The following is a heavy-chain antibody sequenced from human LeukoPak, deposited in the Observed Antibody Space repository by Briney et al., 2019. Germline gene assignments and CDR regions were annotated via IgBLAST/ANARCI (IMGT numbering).Heavy chain of an antibody. CDR3: ARDLYGSGSLDY. J-gene: IGHJ4*02. CDR1: GYTVTGYY. V-gene: IGHV1-2*02. Sequence: ASVKVSCKASGYTVTGYYMHWVRQAPGQGLEWMGWINPNSGGTNYAQKFQGRVTMTRDTSISTAYMELSRLRSDDTAVYYCARDLYGSGSLDYWGQGTLVTVSS. D-gene: IGHD3-10*01. CDR2: INPNSGGT.